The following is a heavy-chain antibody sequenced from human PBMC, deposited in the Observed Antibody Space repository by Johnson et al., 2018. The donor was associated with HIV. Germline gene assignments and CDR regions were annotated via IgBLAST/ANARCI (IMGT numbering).Heavy chain of an antibody. V-gene: IGHV3-23*04. D-gene: IGHD2-21*01. CDR3: AKGEGYCGGDCLDAFDI. CDR1: RFTFSSYA. Sequence: MQLVESGGGLVQPGGSLRLSCAASRFTFSSYAMSWVRQAPGKGLAWVSAISGSGDSTYYADSVKGRFTISRDNSKNTLYLQMNSLRAEDTAVYYCAKGEGYCGGDCLDAFDIWGQGTMVTVSS. J-gene: IGHJ3*02. CDR2: ISGSGDST.